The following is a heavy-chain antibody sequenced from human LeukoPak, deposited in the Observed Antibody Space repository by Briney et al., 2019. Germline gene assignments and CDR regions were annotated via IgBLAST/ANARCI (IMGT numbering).Heavy chain of an antibody. Sequence: TGGSLRLSCVVSGFTFRGYPLSWVRQAPGKGPEWVAAITGYGLSTYYADSVKGRFTISRDDPTNTVSLHMDSLRAEDTALYYCAKPRPKDSETSGDDAFELWGQGTMVIVSS. J-gene: IGHJ3*01. V-gene: IGHV3-23*01. CDR1: GFTFRGYP. D-gene: IGHD3-22*01. CDR3: AKPRPKDSETSGDDAFEL. CDR2: ITGYGLST.